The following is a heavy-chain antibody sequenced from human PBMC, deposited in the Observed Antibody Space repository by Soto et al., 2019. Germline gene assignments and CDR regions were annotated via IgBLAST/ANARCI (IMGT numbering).Heavy chain of an antibody. J-gene: IGHJ3*02. Sequence: QVQLVQSGAEVKKPGASVKVSCKASGFTFTIYYIHWVRQAPGQGLEWMGIINPSGGSTRYAQKLQGRGTMTRDTSTSAVYMELSSLSSEDTAGYYCARADWNYERDAFDIWGQGTMVTVAS. CDR2: INPSGGST. D-gene: IGHD1-7*01. CDR3: ARADWNYERDAFDI. V-gene: IGHV1-46*04. CDR1: GFTFTIYY.